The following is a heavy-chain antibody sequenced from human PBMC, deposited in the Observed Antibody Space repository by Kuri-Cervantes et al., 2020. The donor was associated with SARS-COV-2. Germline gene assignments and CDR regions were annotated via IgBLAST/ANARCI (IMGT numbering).Heavy chain of an antibody. CDR1: GYSISSGYY. D-gene: IGHD2-15*01. CDR3: AREHEYCSGGSCYGY. J-gene: IGHJ4*02. Sequence: SETLSLTCAVSGYSISSGYYWGWIRQPPGKGLEWIGYIYYSGSTNYNPSLKSRVTISVDTSKNQFSLKLSSVTAADTAVYYCAREHEYCSGGSCYGYWGQGTLVTVSS. V-gene: IGHV4-61*01. CDR2: IYYSGST.